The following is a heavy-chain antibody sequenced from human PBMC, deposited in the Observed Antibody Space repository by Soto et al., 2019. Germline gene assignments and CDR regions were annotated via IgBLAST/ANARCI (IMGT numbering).Heavy chain of an antibody. V-gene: IGHV1-58*01. J-gene: IGHJ4*02. CDR3: ARGGLGILTGYAI. CDR2: IVVGSGST. CDR1: GFTFTSSA. D-gene: IGHD3-9*01. Sequence: SVKVSCKASGFTFTSSAVQWVRQARGQRLEWIGWIVVGSGSTSYAQKFQGRVTMTRDTSTSTVYMELSSLRSEDTAVYYCARGGLGILTGYAIWGQGTLVTVSS.